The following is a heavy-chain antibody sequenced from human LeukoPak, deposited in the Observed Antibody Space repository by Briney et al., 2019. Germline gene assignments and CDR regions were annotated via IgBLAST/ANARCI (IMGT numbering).Heavy chain of an antibody. D-gene: IGHD3-22*01. Sequence: RGSLRLSCAASGFSFSSSGMHWVRQAPGKGPEWVAFTRFDDSYKAYGDSVKGRFTISRDNSKNTLYLQMDSLRSDDTAVYYCARDAPPGGVVIITDRPPDAFDIWGQGTMVTVSS. CDR1: GFSFSSSG. CDR3: ARDAPPGGVVIITDRPPDAFDI. J-gene: IGHJ3*02. CDR2: TRFDDSYK. V-gene: IGHV3-30*02.